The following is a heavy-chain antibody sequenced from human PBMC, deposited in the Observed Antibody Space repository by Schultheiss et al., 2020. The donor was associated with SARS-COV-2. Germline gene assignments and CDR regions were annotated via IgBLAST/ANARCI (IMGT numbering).Heavy chain of an antibody. CDR3: AGPTGRYPGADY. V-gene: IGHV3-72*01. J-gene: IGHJ4*02. CDR2: IRNKVDKYTT. CDR1: GFKFSDYY. Sequence: GESLKISCAVSGFKFSDYYMDWVRQAPGKGLEWVGRIRNKVDKYTTEYAASVQGRFTISRDNAKNSLYLQMNSLRVEDTAVYYCAGPTGRYPGADYWGQGTLVTVSS. D-gene: IGHD1-26*01.